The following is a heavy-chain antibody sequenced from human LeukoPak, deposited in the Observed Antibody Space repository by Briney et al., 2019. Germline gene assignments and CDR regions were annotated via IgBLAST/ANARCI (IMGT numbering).Heavy chain of an antibody. D-gene: IGHD6-19*01. CDR1: GFTFSSYW. V-gene: IGHV3-7*01. CDR2: IKQDGSQK. Sequence: QPGGSLRLSCAASGFTFSSYWMSWVRQAPGRGLEWVANIKQDGSQKYYVDSVKGRFTISRDNTKNSLNLQMNSLRAEDTAVYFCAGRGTTGWYVAYWGQGTLVTVSS. J-gene: IGHJ4*02. CDR3: AGRGTTGWYVAY.